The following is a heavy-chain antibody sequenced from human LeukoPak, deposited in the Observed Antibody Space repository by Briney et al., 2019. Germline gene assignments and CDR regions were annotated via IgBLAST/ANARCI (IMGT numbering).Heavy chain of an antibody. CDR1: GFIFSSYG. J-gene: IGHJ4*02. CDR3: AREGGRVGAPLDY. D-gene: IGHD1-26*01. Sequence: GGSLRLSCAASGFIFSSYGMHWVRQAPGKGLEWVAVIWSDGSSKYYSDSVKGRVTISRDNSKNTVYLQMNSLRAEDTAMYYCAREGGRVGAPLDYWGQGTLVTVSS. CDR2: IWSDGSSK. V-gene: IGHV3-33*08.